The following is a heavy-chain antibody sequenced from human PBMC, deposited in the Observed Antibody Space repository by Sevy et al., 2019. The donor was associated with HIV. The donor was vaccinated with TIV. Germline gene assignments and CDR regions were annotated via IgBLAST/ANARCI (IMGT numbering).Heavy chain of an antibody. CDR1: GFTFNTHA. V-gene: IGHV3-23*01. D-gene: IGHD3-22*01. J-gene: IGHJ3*01. CDR2: ISGPGLST. CDR3: AKALNPALESMIEVVLRTLKGFDV. Sequence: GGSLRLSCAASGFTFNTHAMTWVRQAPGKGLEWVSVISGPGLSTYYADSVKGRFTISRDNSKNTLYLQMNSLRADDTATSYCAKALNPALESMIEVVLRTLKGFDVWGQGTMVTVSS.